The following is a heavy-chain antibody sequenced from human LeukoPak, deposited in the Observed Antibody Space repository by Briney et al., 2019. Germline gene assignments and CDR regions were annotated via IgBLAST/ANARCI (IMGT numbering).Heavy chain of an antibody. CDR2: ITSDGSTT. V-gene: IGHV3-74*01. D-gene: IGHD1-26*01. Sequence: GGSLRLSCAASGFAFSTYWMHWFRQAPGKGLVWVSRITSDGSTTTYADSVKGRFTISRDNAKNTLFLQMNSLRAEDTAVYFCARHPDGLGPTSDYWGQGTLVTVSS. CDR1: GFAFSTYW. J-gene: IGHJ4*02. CDR3: ARHPDGLGPTSDY.